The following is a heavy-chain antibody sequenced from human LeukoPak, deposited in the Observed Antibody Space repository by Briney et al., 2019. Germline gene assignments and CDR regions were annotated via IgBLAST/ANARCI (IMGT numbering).Heavy chain of an antibody. D-gene: IGHD3-22*01. Sequence: PSETLSLTCTVSGGSISSGRYYWSWIRQPAGKGLEWIGRIYTSGSTNYNPSLKSRVTISVDTSKSQFSLKLNSVTAADTAVYYCARPGNYDSSGYLDAFDIWGQGTMVTVSS. CDR1: GGSISSGRYY. V-gene: IGHV4-61*02. CDR3: ARPGNYDSSGYLDAFDI. J-gene: IGHJ3*02. CDR2: IYTSGST.